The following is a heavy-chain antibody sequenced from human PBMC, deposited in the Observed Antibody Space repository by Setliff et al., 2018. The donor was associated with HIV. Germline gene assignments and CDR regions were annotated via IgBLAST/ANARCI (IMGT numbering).Heavy chain of an antibody. J-gene: IGHJ3*01. Sequence: SETLSLTCTVSGGSISIHYWSWIRQPPGKGLEWIGSIYYSGSTYYNPSLKSRVTISVDTSKNQFSLKLSSVTAADTAVYSCARAPPGIQNDAFDVWGQGTMVTVSS. CDR1: GGSISIHY. CDR3: ARAPPGIQNDAFDV. V-gene: IGHV4-39*01. CDR2: IYYSGST.